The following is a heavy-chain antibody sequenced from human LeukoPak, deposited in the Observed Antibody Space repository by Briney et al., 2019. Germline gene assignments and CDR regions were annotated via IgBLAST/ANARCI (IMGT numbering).Heavy chain of an antibody. CDR1: GYTFTSYY. CDR3: ARELRGGITVTTANAFDI. V-gene: IGHV1-2*02. CDR2: INPNSGGT. J-gene: IGHJ3*02. Sequence: ASVKVSCKASGYTFTSYYMHWVRQAPGQGLEWMGWINPNSGGTNYAQKFQGRVTMTRDTSISTAYMELSRLRSDDTAVYYCARELRGGITVTTANAFDIWGQGTMVTVSS. D-gene: IGHD4-17*01.